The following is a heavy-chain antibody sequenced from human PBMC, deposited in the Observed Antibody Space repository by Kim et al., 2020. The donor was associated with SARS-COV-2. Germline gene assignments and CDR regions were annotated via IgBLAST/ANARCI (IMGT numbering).Heavy chain of an antibody. D-gene: IGHD3-10*01. V-gene: IGHV3-30-3*01. CDR1: GFTFSSYA. CDR2: ISYDGSNK. J-gene: IGHJ1*01. Sequence: GGSLRLSCAASGFTFSSYAMHWVRQAPGKGLEWVAVISYDGSNKYYADSVKGRFTISRDNSKNTLYLQINSLRAEDTAVYYCSKQLYLDYYGSGHWGQGTLVTVSS. CDR3: SKQLYLDYYGSGH.